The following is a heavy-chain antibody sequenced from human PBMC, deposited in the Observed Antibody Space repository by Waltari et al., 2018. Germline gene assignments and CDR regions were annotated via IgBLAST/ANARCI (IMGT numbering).Heavy chain of an antibody. CDR2: IYTSGST. CDR3: ARGRDYYDSSGYYYDY. Sequence: QVQLQESGPGLVKPSETLSLTCTVSGGSISSYYRSLLRQPAGKGLEWIGRIYTSGSTNYNPSLKSRVTMSVDTSKNQFSLKLSSVTAADTAVYYCARGRDYYDSSGYYYDYWGQGTLVTVSS. J-gene: IGHJ4*02. CDR1: GGSISSYY. D-gene: IGHD3-22*01. V-gene: IGHV4-4*07.